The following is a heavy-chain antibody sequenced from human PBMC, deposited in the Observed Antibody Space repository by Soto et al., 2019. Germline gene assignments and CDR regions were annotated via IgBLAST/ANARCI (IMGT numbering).Heavy chain of an antibody. J-gene: IGHJ5*02. Sequence: QVQLVQSGAEVKRPGASVKVSCEASGYTFTTYDINWVRQASGQGLEWMGCVNPSSGNTVYAQKFHGRVTMTRDTSISTAYMELSSLKSDDTAIYYCARASMYIWNDHWGPGTLVTVSS. CDR2: VNPSSGNT. CDR3: ARASMYIWNDH. D-gene: IGHD1-20*01. V-gene: IGHV1-8*01. CDR1: GYTFTTYD.